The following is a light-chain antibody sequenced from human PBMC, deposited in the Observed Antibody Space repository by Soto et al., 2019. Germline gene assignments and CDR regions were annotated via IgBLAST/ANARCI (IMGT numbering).Light chain of an antibody. CDR2: DVS. Sequence: QSALTQPASVSGSPGQSITTSCTGTSSDVGGYNYVSWYQQHPGKAPKLMIYDVSNRPSGVSNRFSGSKSGNTASLTISGLQAEDEADYYCSSYTSSITHVFGGGTKLTVL. V-gene: IGLV2-14*01. CDR3: SSYTSSITHV. J-gene: IGLJ2*01. CDR1: SSDVGGYNY.